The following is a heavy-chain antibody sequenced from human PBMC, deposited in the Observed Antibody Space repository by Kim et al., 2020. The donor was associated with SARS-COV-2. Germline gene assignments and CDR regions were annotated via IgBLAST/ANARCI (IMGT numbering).Heavy chain of an antibody. J-gene: IGHJ4*02. D-gene: IGHD5-18*01. CDR3: ARSPGGNTAMGNFDY. V-gene: IGHV4-39*07. Sequence: PTLASRVTISVDTSKTLCSLKLSSVTAADTAVYYCARSPGGNTAMGNFDYWGQGTLVTVSS.